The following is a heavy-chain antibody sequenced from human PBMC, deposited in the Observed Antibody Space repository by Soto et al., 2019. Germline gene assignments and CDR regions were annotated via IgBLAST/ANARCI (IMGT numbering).Heavy chain of an antibody. CDR1: GYAFTGYY. J-gene: IGHJ5*02. CDR2: INPNSGGT. CDR3: ARDGSSGWLNWFDP. Sequence: GASVKVSCKASGYAFTGYYMHWVRQAPGQGLEWMGWINPNSGGTNYAQKFQGWVTMTRDTSISTAYMELSRLRSDDTAVYYCARDGSSGWLNWFDPWGQGTLVTVS. V-gene: IGHV1-2*04. D-gene: IGHD6-19*01.